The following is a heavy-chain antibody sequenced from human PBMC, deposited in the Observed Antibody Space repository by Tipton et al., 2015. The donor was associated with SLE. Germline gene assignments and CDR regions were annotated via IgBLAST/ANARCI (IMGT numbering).Heavy chain of an antibody. CDR3: ASGQLASFDY. J-gene: IGHJ4*02. V-gene: IGHV4-39*07. D-gene: IGHD6-13*01. CDR1: GGSISSGSYY. CDR2: INHSGST. Sequence: TLSLTCTVSGGSISSGSYYWSWIRQPPGKGLEWIGEINHSGSTNYNPSLKSRVTISVDTSKNQFSLKLSSVTAADTAVYFCASGQLASFDYWGQGTLVTVSS.